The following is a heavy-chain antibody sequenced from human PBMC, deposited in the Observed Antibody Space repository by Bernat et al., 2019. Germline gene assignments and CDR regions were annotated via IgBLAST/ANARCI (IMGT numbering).Heavy chain of an antibody. CDR2: ISYDGSNK. Sequence: QVQLVESGGGVVQPGRSLRLSCAASGFTFSSYAMHWVRQAPGKGLEWVAVISYDGSNKYYADSVKGRFTISRDNSKNTLYLQMNSLRAEDTAVYYCWSADYYDSSGYLKIDYWGQGTLVTVSS. V-gene: IGHV3-30-3*01. J-gene: IGHJ4*02. CDR1: GFTFSSYA. D-gene: IGHD3-22*01. CDR3: WSADYYDSSGYLKIDY.